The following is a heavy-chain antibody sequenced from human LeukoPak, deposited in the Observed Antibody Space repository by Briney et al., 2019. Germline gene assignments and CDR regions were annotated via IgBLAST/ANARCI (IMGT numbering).Heavy chain of an antibody. Sequence: PSETLSLTCAVYGGSFSGYYWSWIRQPPGKGREWIGEINHSGSTNYNPSLKSRVTISVDTSKNQFSLKLSSVTAADTAVYYCARERGGYYYGSGSYMDVWGKGTTVTVSS. D-gene: IGHD3-10*01. V-gene: IGHV4-34*01. J-gene: IGHJ6*03. CDR2: INHSGST. CDR3: ARERGGYYYGSGSYMDV. CDR1: GGSFSGYY.